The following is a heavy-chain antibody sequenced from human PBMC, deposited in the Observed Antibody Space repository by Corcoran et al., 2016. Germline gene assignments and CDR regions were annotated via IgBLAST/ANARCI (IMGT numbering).Heavy chain of an antibody. Sequence: QVQLQQWGAGLLKPSETLSLTCAVYGGSFSGYYWSWVRQPPGKGLEWIGEINLSGSTNYNPSLTSRVTISVDTSKNQFSLKLSSVTAADTAGDSCAKCQGDYYGSGSYCTDYWGQGTLVTVSS. CDR3: AKCQGDYYGSGSYCTDY. J-gene: IGHJ4*02. CDR1: GGSFSGYY. D-gene: IGHD3-10*01. V-gene: IGHV4-34*01. CDR2: INLSGST.